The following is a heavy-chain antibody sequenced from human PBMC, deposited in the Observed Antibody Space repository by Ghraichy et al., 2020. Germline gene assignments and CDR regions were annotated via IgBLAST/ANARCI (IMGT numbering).Heavy chain of an antibody. CDR1: GGSFSGYY. V-gene: IGHV4-34*01. D-gene: IGHD3-22*01. CDR3: ARQNYDSSGYPDY. CDR2: INHSGST. Sequence: ESLNISCAVYGGSFSGYYWSWIRQPPGKGLEWIGEINHSGSTNYNPSLKSRVTISVDTSKNQFSLKLSSVTAADTAVYYCARQNYDSSGYPDYWGQGTLVTVSS. J-gene: IGHJ4*02.